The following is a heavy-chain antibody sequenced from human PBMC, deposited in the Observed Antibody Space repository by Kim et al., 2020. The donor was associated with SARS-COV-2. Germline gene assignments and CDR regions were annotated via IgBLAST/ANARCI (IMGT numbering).Heavy chain of an antibody. CDR3: ATAGNFRFDN. CDR1: GFTFSSSW. V-gene: IGHV3-74*01. Sequence: GGSLRLSCAASGFTFSSSWMHWVRQAPGEGLMWVSRMDSDGSVINYADSVKGRFTVSRDNAKNTLYLQMNSMRVEATARYYCATAGNFRFDNWCQGTPVTVSA. CDR2: MDSDGSVI. D-gene: IGHD3-10*01. J-gene: IGHJ4*02.